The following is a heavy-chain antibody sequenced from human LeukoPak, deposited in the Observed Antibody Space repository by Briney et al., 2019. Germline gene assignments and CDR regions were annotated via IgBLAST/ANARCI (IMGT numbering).Heavy chain of an antibody. CDR2: ISGSGSIT. CDR1: GFIFSNYA. CDR3: AKSLGGDYGSGSYYVVFDS. V-gene: IGHV3-23*01. J-gene: IGHJ4*02. Sequence: GSLRLSCAASGFIFSNYAMNWVRQAPGKGLEWVSSISGSGSITYYADSVKGRFTISRDTSKNTLWLQMNSLRVDDTALYYCAKSLGGDYGSGSYYVVFDSWGQGTLVTVSS. D-gene: IGHD3-10*01.